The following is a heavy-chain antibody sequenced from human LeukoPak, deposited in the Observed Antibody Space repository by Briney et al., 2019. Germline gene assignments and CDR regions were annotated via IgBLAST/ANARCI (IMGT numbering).Heavy chain of an antibody. V-gene: IGHV4-34*01. CDR2: INHSGST. Sequence: PSETLSLTCAVYGGSFSGYYWSWIRQPPGKGLEWIGEINHSGSTNYNPSLKSRVTISVDTSKNQFSLELSSVTAADTAVYYCARHGAAVRGVPPWQWGQGTLVTVSS. J-gene: IGHJ4*02. CDR1: GGSFSGYY. D-gene: IGHD3-10*01. CDR3: ARHGAAVRGVPPWQ.